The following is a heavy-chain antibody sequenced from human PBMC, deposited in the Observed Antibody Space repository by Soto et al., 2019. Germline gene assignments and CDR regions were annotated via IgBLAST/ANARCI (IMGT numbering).Heavy chain of an antibody. Sequence: QITLTESGPTLVTPTQTLTLTCSFSGFSLTTSGVAVGWFRQPPGKAPEWLALFYWNYDKRYSPSLRSRLTLTGDSSKNQVVLTLANVDPVDSGTYYCAHRPTSTDDFYFDYWGQGTLVTVSS. D-gene: IGHD2-21*02. CDR3: AHRPTSTDDFYFDY. J-gene: IGHJ4*02. CDR2: FYWNYDK. CDR1: GFSLTTSGVA. V-gene: IGHV2-5*01.